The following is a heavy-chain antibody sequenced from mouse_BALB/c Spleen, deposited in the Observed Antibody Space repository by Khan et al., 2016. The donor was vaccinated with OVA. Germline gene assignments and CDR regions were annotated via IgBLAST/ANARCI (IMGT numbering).Heavy chain of an antibody. Sequence: QVQLKQSGAELVKPGASVKLSCKASGYTFTSYWMHWVKQRPGQGLEWIGEINPSNGRTNYNEKFKSKATLTVAKSSSTAYMQLSSLTSEDSAVDYCARFPYDRYDEGYYGMDYWGQGTSVTVSS. D-gene: IGHD2-14*01. CDR2: INPSNGRT. CDR3: ARFPYDRYDEGYYGMDY. J-gene: IGHJ4*01. CDR1: GYTFTSYW. V-gene: IGHV1S81*02.